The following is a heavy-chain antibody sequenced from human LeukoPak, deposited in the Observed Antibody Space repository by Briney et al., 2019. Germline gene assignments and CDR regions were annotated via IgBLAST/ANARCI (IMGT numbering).Heavy chain of an antibody. CDR3: ARAVTTVTYFDY. J-gene: IGHJ4*02. CDR1: GFTFSSYA. CDR2: ISYDGSNK. Sequence: PGGSLRLSCAASGFTFSSYAMHWVRQAPGKGLEWVAVISYDGSNKYYADSVEGRFTISRDNSKNTLYLQMNSLRAEDTAVFYCARAVTTVTYFDYWGQGTLVTVSS. D-gene: IGHD4-17*01. V-gene: IGHV3-30-3*01.